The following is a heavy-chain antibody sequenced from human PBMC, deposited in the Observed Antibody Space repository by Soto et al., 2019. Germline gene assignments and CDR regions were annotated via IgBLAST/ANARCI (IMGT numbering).Heavy chain of an antibody. CDR3: ARHAKFGSGWNWFDP. CDR1: GYSFTTYW. J-gene: IGHJ5*02. Sequence: GESLKISCKGYGYSFTTYWIGWVRQMPGKGLEWMGIINPDDSDTRYSPSFQGQVTISADKSISTAYLQWSSLKASDTAMYYCARHAKFGSGWNWFDPWGQGTLVTVSS. CDR2: INPDDSDT. D-gene: IGHD6-19*01. V-gene: IGHV5-51*01.